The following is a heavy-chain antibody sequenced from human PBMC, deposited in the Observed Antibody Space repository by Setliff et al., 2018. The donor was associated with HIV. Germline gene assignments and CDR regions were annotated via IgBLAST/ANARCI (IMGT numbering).Heavy chain of an antibody. CDR1: GYTFTSYA. J-gene: IGHJ2*01. V-gene: IGHV1-3*01. CDR3: ARGVRPSYGSGSYYWYFDL. CDR2: INAGYGNT. D-gene: IGHD3-10*01. Sequence: GASVKVSCKASGYTFTSYAIHWVRQAPGQSLEWMGWINAGYGNTKYSEKFQGRVTITAGKSTSTAYMELSSLGSEDTAVYYCARGVRPSYGSGSYYWYFDLWGRGTLVTVSS.